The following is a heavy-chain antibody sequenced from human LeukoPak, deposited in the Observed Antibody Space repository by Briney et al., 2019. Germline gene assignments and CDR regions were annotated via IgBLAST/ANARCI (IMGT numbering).Heavy chain of an antibody. V-gene: IGHV3-9*01. CDR1: GFTFDDYA. J-gene: IGHJ6*02. CDR3: AKDMMGHYYYGMDV. CDR2: ISWNSGSI. D-gene: IGHD1-26*01. Sequence: GGSLRLSCAASGFTFDDYAMHWVRQAPGKGLEWVSGISWNSGSIGYADSVKGRFTISRDNAKNSLYLQMNSLRAEDTALYYCAKDMMGHYYYGMDVWGQGTTVTVSS.